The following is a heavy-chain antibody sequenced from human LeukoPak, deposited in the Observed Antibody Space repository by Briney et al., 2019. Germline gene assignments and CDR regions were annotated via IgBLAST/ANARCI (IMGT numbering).Heavy chain of an antibody. V-gene: IGHV3-11*06. J-gene: IGHJ4*02. CDR3: ASLQSTVTTSY. CDR1: GFTFSDYY. CDR2: ISSSSSYI. Sequence: PGGSLRLSCAASGFTFSDYYMSWIRQAPGKGLEWVSSISSSSSYIYYADSVKGRFTISRDNAKNSLYLQMNSLRAEDTAVYYCASLQSTVTTSYWGQGTLVTVSS. D-gene: IGHD4-17*01.